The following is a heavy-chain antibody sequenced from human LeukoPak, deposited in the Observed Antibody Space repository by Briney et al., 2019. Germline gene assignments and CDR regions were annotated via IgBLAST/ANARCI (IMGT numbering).Heavy chain of an antibody. V-gene: IGHV4-59*08. Sequence: SETLSLTCSVSGGSISSHYWSWIRQPPGKGLEWIGYIYYSGSTKYNPSLKSRVTISVDTSKNQFSLKLSSVTAADTAVYYCARLGSGWWYFDLWGRGTLVTVSS. CDR3: ARLGSGWWYFDL. D-gene: IGHD6-19*01. J-gene: IGHJ2*01. CDR1: GGSISSHY. CDR2: IYYSGST.